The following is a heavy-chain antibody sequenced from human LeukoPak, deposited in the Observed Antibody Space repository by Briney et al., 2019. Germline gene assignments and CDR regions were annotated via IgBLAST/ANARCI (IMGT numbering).Heavy chain of an antibody. D-gene: IGHD3-9*01. CDR3: ARSGPTGYSTSYNDY. CDR2: IYYSGST. J-gene: IGHJ4*02. Sequence: SETLSLTCTVSGGSISSSSYYWGWIRQPPGKGLEWIGSIYYSGSTYYNPSLKSRVTISVDTSKNQFSLKLSSVTAADTAVYYCARSGPTGYSTSYNDYWGQGTLVTVSS. V-gene: IGHV4-39*07. CDR1: GGSISSSSYY.